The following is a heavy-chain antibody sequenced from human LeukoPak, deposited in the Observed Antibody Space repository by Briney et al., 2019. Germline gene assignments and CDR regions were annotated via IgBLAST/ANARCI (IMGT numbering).Heavy chain of an antibody. D-gene: IGHD3-10*01. CDR1: GYIFTGYY. Sequence: ASVKVSCKASGYIFTGYYMHWVRQAPGQGLEWMGWINPNSGGTNYAQKFQGWVTMTRDTSISTAYMELSRLRSDDTAVYYCARDRRAGVVRGVISTLDAFDIWGQGTMVTVSS. V-gene: IGHV1-2*04. J-gene: IGHJ3*02. CDR3: ARDRRAGVVRGVISTLDAFDI. CDR2: INPNSGGT.